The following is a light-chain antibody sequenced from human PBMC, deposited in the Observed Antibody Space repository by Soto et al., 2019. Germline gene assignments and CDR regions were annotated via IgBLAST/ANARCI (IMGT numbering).Light chain of an antibody. V-gene: IGLV2-8*01. Sequence: QSALTQPPSASGSPGQSVTISCTGTSSDVGGYNYVSWYQQHPDKAPKVMIYEVNKRPSGVPDRFSGSKSGNTASLTVSGLQAEDEADYYCSSYTSSSTRVVFGGGTKLTVL. J-gene: IGLJ2*01. CDR2: EVN. CDR1: SSDVGGYNY. CDR3: SSYTSSSTRVV.